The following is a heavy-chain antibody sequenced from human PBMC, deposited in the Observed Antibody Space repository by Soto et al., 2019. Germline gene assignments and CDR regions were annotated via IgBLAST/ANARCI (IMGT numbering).Heavy chain of an antibody. J-gene: IGHJ4*02. CDR2: IYYSGST. V-gene: IGHV4-59*08. D-gene: IGHD3-22*01. Sequence: SETLSLTCTVSGGSISSYYWSWIRQPPGKGLEWIGYIYYSGSTNYNPSLKSRVTISVDTSKNQFSLKLSSVTAADTAVYYCAIHYYDSSGTLRYYFDYWGQGTPVTVSS. CDR3: AIHYYDSSGTLRYYFDY. CDR1: GGSISSYY.